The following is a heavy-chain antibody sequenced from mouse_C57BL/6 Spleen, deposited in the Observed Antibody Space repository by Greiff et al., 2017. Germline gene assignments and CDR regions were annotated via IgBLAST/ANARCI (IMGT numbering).Heavy chain of an antibody. CDR1: GYSITSGYY. J-gene: IGHJ2*01. CDR3: ARGGPYFDY. CDR2: ISYDGSN. Sequence: EVKLQESGPGLVKPSQSLSLTCSVTGYSITSGYYWNWIRQFPGNKLEWMGYISYDGSNIYNPSLKNRISITRDTSKNQFFLKLNSVTTEDTATYYCARGGPYFDYWGQGTTLTVSS. V-gene: IGHV3-6*01.